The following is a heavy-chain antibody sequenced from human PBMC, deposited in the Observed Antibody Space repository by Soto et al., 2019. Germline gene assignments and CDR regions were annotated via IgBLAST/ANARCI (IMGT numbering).Heavy chain of an antibody. D-gene: IGHD3-9*01. CDR3: ASAPNYDILTGYYYYGMDV. CDR1: GFTFSIYS. CDR2: ISSSSIYI. Sequence: PGGSLRLSCAASGFTFSIYSMKWVRHAPGKGLEWVSSISSSSIYIYYADSVKGRFTISRDNAKNSLYLQMNSLRAEDTAVYYCASAPNYDILTGYYYYGMDVWGQGTTVTVSS. J-gene: IGHJ6*02. V-gene: IGHV3-21*01.